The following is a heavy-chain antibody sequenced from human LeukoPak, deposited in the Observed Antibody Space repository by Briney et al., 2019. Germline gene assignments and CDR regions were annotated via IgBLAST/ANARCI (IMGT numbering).Heavy chain of an antibody. CDR1: GFTFSSYG. Sequence: GGPLRLSCAASGFTFSSYGMHWVRQAPGKGLEWVAFIRYDGSNKYYADSVKGRFTISRDNSKNTLYLQMNSLRAEDTAVYYCAKDRLMVYARYYFDYWGQGTLVTVSS. CDR2: IRYDGSNK. CDR3: AKDRLMVYARYYFDY. D-gene: IGHD2-8*01. J-gene: IGHJ4*02. V-gene: IGHV3-30*02.